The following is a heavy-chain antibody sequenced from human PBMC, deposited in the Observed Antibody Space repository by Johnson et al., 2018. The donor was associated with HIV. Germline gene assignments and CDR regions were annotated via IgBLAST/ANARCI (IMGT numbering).Heavy chain of an antibody. CDR2: IRYDGSNK. V-gene: IGHV3-30*02. CDR3: ARGTKYQDNSDYQGGIAFDI. D-gene: IGHD3-22*01. CDR1: GFTFSSYG. Sequence: QVQLVESGGGVVQPGGSLRLSCAASGFTFSSYGMHWVRQAPGKGLEWVAFIRYDGSNKYSADAVKGRVTISRDNSKNTMYLQMNSLRGEDTALYYCARGTKYQDNSDYQGGIAFDIWGQGTMVSVSS. J-gene: IGHJ3*02.